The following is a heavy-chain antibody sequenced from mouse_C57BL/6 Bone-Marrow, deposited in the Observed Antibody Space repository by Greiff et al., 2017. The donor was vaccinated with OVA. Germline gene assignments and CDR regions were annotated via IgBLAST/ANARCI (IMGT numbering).Heavy chain of an antibody. Sequence: VQLQQSGAELARPGASVKLSCKASGYTFTSYGISWVKQRTGQGLEWIGEIYPRSGNTYYNEKFKGKATLTVDKSSSTAYMELRSLTSEDSAVYVCARWGTTVVARGYWGQGTTLTVSS. CDR1: GYTFTSYG. CDR3: ARWGTTVVARGY. J-gene: IGHJ2*01. V-gene: IGHV1-81*01. CDR2: IYPRSGNT. D-gene: IGHD1-1*01.